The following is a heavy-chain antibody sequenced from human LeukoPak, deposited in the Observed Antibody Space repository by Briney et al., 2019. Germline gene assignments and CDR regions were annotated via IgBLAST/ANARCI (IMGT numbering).Heavy chain of an antibody. CDR2: ISSNGGST. D-gene: IGHD2-15*01. J-gene: IGHJ3*02. CDR3: ARGGYCSGGSCYPGEAFDI. Sequence: GGSLRLSCAASGFTFSSYAMHWVRQAPGKGLEYVSAISSNGGSTYYANSVKGRFTISRDNSKNTLYLQMGSLRAEDMAVYYCARGGYCSGGSCYPGEAFDIWGQGTMVTVSS. CDR1: GFTFSSYA. V-gene: IGHV3-64*01.